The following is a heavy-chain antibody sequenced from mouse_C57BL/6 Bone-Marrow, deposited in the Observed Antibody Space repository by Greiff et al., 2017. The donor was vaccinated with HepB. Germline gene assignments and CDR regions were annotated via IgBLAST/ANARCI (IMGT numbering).Heavy chain of an antibody. CDR2: IDPSDSYT. V-gene: IGHV1-59*01. D-gene: IGHD1-1*01. CDR3: ARTYYYGSRRYFDV. J-gene: IGHJ1*03. Sequence: VQLQQPGAELVRPGTSVKLSCKASGYTFTSYWMHWVKQRPGQGLEWIGVIDPSDSYTNYNQKFKGKATLTVDTSSSTAYMQLSSLTSEDSAVYYCARTYYYGSRRYFDVWGTGTTVTVSS. CDR1: GYTFTSYW.